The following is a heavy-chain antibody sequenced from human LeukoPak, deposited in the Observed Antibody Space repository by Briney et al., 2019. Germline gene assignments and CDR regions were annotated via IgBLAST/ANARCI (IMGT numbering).Heavy chain of an antibody. CDR1: GFTFSNYW. J-gene: IGHJ4*02. CDR2: IKGDGSYK. D-gene: IGHD3-22*01. CDR3: ATSADSSGND. V-gene: IGHV3-7*03. Sequence: GGSLRLSCAASGFTFSNYWMSWVRQAPGKGLEWVANIKGDGSYKYYVDSVKGRFTISRDNAKSSVYLQMNTLRAEDTAVYYCATSADSSGNDWGQGTLITVSS.